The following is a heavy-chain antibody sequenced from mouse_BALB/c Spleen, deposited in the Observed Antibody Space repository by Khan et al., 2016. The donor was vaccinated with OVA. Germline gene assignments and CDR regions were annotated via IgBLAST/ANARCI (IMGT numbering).Heavy chain of an antibody. D-gene: IGHD2-2*01. Sequence: EVQLQQSGPELMKPGASVKISCKASGYSFTSYYIHWIMQSHGKSLEWIGYIDPFSGGITYNQKFKGKATLTVDKSSSTAYLYFSNLTSEDSAVYYCTRHGYVAWFTYWGQGTLVTVSA. CDR3: TRHGYVAWFTY. CDR2: IDPFSGGI. CDR1: GYSFTSYY. J-gene: IGHJ3*01. V-gene: IGHV1S135*01.